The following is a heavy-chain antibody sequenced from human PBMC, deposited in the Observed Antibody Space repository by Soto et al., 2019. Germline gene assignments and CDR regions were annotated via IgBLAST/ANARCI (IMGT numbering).Heavy chain of an antibody. CDR2: ISGSGGST. Sequence: EVQLLESGGGLVQAGGSLRLSCSASGCSFSTYAMSWVRQAPGKGLEWVSAISGSGGSTYYADSVKGRFTISRDNSKNTLYLQMNSLRAEDTAVYYCAKNWDTTFSSSSHWGQGTMVTVSS. J-gene: IGHJ4*02. V-gene: IGHV3-23*01. CDR1: GCSFSTYA. CDR3: AKNWDTTFSSSSH. D-gene: IGHD6-6*01.